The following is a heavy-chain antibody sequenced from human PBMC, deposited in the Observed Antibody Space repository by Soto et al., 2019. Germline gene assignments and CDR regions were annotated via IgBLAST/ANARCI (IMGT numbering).Heavy chain of an antibody. V-gene: IGHV3-30-3*01. CDR1: GFTFSSYA. D-gene: IGHD3-16*01. CDR3: ARVPYSPTFDY. J-gene: IGHJ4*02. Sequence: QVQLVESGGGVVQPGRSLRLSCAASGFTFSSYAMHWVRQAPGKGLEWVAVISYDGGNKYYADSVKGRFTISRDNSKSTLDLQMNSLRAEDTAVYYCARVPYSPTFDYWGQGTLVTVSS. CDR2: ISYDGGNK.